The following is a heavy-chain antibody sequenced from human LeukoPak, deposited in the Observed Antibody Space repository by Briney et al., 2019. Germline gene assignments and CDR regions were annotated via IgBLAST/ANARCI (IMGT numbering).Heavy chain of an antibody. J-gene: IGHJ4*02. CDR1: GXTFDDYA. D-gene: IGHD3-22*01. CDR3: AKDWGAYYDSSGFYSGDFDY. V-gene: IGHV3-43*02. CDR2: ISGDGGST. Sequence: GGSLRLSWAASGXTFDDYAMHWVRQAPGKGLEWVSLISGDGGSTYYADSVKGRFTISRDNSKNSLYLQMNSLRTEDTALYYCAKDWGAYYDSSGFYSGDFDYWGQGTLVTVSS.